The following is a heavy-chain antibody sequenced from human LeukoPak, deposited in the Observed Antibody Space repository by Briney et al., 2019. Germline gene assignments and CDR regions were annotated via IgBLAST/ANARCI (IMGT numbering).Heavy chain of an antibody. CDR3: TRTYYYGSGFYGMDV. J-gene: IGHJ6*02. CDR2: MYSGGSI. Sequence: GGSLRLSCVASGFTVSSNYMSWVRQAPGKGLEWVSVMYSGGSIYCADSVKGRFTISRDNSKNTLYLQMNSLRAEDTAVYYCTRTYYYGSGFYGMDVWGQGTTVTVSS. V-gene: IGHV3-66*01. D-gene: IGHD3-10*01. CDR1: GFTVSSNY.